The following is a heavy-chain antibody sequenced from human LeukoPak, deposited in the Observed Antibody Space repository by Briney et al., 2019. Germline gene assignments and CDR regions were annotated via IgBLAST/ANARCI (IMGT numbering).Heavy chain of an antibody. CDR2: ISYDGSNN. Sequence: GGSLRLSCAASGFTFSSYDMHGVRQAPGKGLEWVAVISYDGSNNYYADSVKGRFTISRDNSKNTLYLQMNSLRADDTAVYYCARDWTFTRFSGSHPCAFDVWGQGTMVTVSS. V-gene: IGHV3-30-3*01. J-gene: IGHJ3*01. CDR3: ARDWTFTRFSGSHPCAFDV. CDR1: GFTFSSYD. D-gene: IGHD3-10*01.